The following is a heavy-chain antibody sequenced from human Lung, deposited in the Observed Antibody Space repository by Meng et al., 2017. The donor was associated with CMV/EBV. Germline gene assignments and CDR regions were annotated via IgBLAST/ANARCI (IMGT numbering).Heavy chain of an antibody. V-gene: IGHV4-34*01. J-gene: IGHJ4*02. CDR2: IDHSGST. D-gene: IGHD3-3*01. Sequence: FSGYCWSWIRQPPGKGLEWIREIDHSGSTYYNPSLKSRVTISVDTTKNQFSLKLSYVTAADTAVYYCARRRVLITIFGVVLDRSFDYWGQGTLVTVSS. CDR3: ARRRVLITIFGVVLDRSFDY. CDR1: FSGYC.